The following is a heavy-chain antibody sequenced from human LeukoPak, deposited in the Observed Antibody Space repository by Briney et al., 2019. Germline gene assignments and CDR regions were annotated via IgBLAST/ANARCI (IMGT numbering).Heavy chain of an antibody. CDR1: GYSFASYS. CDR3: ARLGPSNWLDP. CDR2: IYPGDSDT. V-gene: IGHV5-51*01. D-gene: IGHD3-10*01. J-gene: IGHJ5*02. Sequence: GESLQISCKGSGYSFASYSIGWVRQMPGKGLEWMGLIYPGDSDTRYSPSFQGQVTISADKSISTAYLQWSSLKASDTAMYYCARLGPSNWLDPWGQGTLVTVSS.